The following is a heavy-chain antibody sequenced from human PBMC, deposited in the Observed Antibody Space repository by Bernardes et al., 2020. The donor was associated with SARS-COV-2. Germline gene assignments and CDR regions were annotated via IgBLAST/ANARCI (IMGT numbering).Heavy chain of an antibody. CDR1: GGSISSGGYY. D-gene: IGHD3-22*01. Sequence: SETLSPTCTVSGGSISSGGYYWSWIRQHPGKGLEWIGYIYYSGSTYYNPSLKSRVTISVDTSKNQFSLKLSSVTAADTAVYYCARSPVTMIVVVKYFDYWGQGTLVTVSS. J-gene: IGHJ4*02. CDR3: ARSPVTMIVVVKYFDY. V-gene: IGHV4-31*03. CDR2: IYYSGST.